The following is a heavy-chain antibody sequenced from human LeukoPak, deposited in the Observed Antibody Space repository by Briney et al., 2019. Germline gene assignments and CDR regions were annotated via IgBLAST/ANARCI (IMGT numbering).Heavy chain of an antibody. D-gene: IGHD5-18*01. CDR2: IKKEGSEK. CDR1: GFTFSSYW. Sequence: GGSLRLSCAASGFTFSSYWMSWVRQAPGKGLEWVANIKKEGSEKFYVDSVRGRFTISRDNAKPSLYLQTICLRAEDTAVYYCARHLSGVTGYTYGRGIDYWGQGTLVSVSS. J-gene: IGHJ4*02. V-gene: IGHV3-7*01. CDR3: ARHLSGVTGYTYGRGIDY.